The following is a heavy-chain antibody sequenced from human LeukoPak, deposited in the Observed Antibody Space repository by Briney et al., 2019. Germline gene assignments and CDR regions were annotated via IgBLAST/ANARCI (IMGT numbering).Heavy chain of an antibody. CDR3: ARGRYCSGGSCYRYYYYYMDV. CDR1: GGSFSGYY. Sequence: SETLSLTCAVYGGSFSGYYWSWIRQPPGKGLEWIGAINHSGTTNYNPSLKSRSTISLETSKTRLSLKLSSVSAVDTAVYYCARGRYCSGGSCYRYYYYYMDVWGKGATVTVSS. V-gene: IGHV4-34*01. J-gene: IGHJ6*03. CDR2: INHSGTT. D-gene: IGHD2-15*01.